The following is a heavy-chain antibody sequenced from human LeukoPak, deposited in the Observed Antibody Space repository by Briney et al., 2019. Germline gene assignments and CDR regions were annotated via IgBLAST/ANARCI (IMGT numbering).Heavy chain of an antibody. CDR2: THTSGSP. V-gene: IGHV4-4*09. CDR1: GGSMTHYF. Sequence: PSETLSLTCTVSGGSMTHYFWNWIRQPPGKGLEWIGYTHTSGSPDYSRSLKSRVTISLDTSKNQFSLMLSSVTAADTAVYFCARATQRYCSGTTCFPYWFDTWGQGTLATVSS. CDR3: ARATQRYCSGTTCFPYWFDT. D-gene: IGHD2-2*01. J-gene: IGHJ5*02.